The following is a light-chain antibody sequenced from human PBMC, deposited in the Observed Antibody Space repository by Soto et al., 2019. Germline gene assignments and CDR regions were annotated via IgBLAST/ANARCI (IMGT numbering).Light chain of an antibody. CDR2: SNN. J-gene: IGLJ2*01. CDR1: SSNIGINN. Sequence: QTVLTQPPSASGTPGQRVTISCSGSSSNIGINNVNWYQQVPGTAPNLLIYSNNQRPSAVPARFSGSKSGTSASLAISGLRSEDEAAYYCAAWDDSRSAGIFGGGTKLTVL. CDR3: AAWDDSRSAGI. V-gene: IGLV1-44*01.